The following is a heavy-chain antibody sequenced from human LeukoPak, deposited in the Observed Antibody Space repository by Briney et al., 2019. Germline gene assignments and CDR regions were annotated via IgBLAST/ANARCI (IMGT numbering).Heavy chain of an antibody. CDR1: GGSISSYY. Sequence: SETLSLTCAVYGGSISSYYWSWIRQPAGKGLEWIGRIYTSGSTNYNPSLKSRVTMSVDTSKNQFSLKLSSVTAADTAVYYCARVKAAAGSYYFDYWGQGTLVTVSS. CDR2: IYTSGST. CDR3: ARVKAAAGSYYFDY. D-gene: IGHD6-13*01. J-gene: IGHJ4*02. V-gene: IGHV4-59*10.